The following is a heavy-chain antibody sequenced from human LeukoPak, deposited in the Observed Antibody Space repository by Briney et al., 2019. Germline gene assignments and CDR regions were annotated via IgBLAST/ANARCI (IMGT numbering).Heavy chain of an antibody. CDR2: MNPNSGNT. V-gene: IGHV1-8*01. D-gene: IGHD1-26*01. Sequence: GASEKVSCKASGYTFTSYDINWVRQATGQGLEWMGWMNPNSGNTGYAQKFQGRVTMTRNTSISTAYMELSSLRSEDTAVYYCAREGAYSGSPADYWGQGTLVTVSS. CDR3: AREGAYSGSPADY. J-gene: IGHJ4*02. CDR1: GYTFTSYD.